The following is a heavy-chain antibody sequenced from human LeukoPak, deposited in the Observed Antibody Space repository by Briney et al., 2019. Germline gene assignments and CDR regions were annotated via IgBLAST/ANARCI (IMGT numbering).Heavy chain of an antibody. CDR1: GIPFSDYY. J-gene: IGHJ4*02. CDR3: AAGTAADF. V-gene: IGHV3-11*03. D-gene: IGHD6-13*01. CDR2: ISSSSSYT. Sequence: GGSLRLSCVVSGIPFSDYYMNWIRQAPGKGLEWISYISSSSSYTDYADSVKGRFTISRDNAKSALYLQMNSLKLEDTAVYYCAAGTAADFWGQGTLVTVSS.